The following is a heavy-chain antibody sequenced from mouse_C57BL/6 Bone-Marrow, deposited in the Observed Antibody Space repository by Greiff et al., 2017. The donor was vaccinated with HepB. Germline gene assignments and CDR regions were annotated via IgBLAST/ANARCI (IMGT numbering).Heavy chain of an antibody. J-gene: IGHJ2*01. CDR1: GYTFTSYW. V-gene: IGHV1-50*01. D-gene: IGHD1-1*01. CDR3: VVTTVVHFDY. CDR2: IDPSDSYT. Sequence: VQLVESGAELVKPGASVKLSCKASGYTFTSYWMQWVKQRPGQGLEWIGEIDPSDSYTNYNQKFKGKATLTVDTSSSTAYMQLSSLTSEDSAVYYCVVTTVVHFDYWGQGTTLTVSS.